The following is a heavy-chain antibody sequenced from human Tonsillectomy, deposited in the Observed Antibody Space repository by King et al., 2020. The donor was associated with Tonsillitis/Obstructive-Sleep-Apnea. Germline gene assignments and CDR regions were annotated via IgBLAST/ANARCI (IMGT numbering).Heavy chain of an antibody. D-gene: IGHD6-13*01. V-gene: IGHV5-10-1*01. CDR1: GYIFTSCW. J-gene: IGHJ6*02. Sequence: QLVQSGAEVKKPGESLRISCKTSGYIFTSCWITWVRQMPGKGLEWMGRIDPSDSYTNYSPSFQGHGTISSDRSMSVAYLQWTSLRASDTAIYYCARHGIIPPRDQQLVVMDVWGQGTTVTVS. CDR3: ARHGIIPPRDQQLVVMDV. CDR2: IDPSDSYT.